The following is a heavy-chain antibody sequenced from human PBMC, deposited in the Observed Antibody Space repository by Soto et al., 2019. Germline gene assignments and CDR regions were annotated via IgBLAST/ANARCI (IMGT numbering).Heavy chain of an antibody. CDR2: IIPIFGTA. D-gene: IGHD3-10*01. J-gene: IGHJ6*02. V-gene: IGHV1-69*01. CDR1: GGTFSSYA. Sequence: QVQLVQSGAEVKKPGSSVKVSCKASGGTFSSYAISWVRQAPGQGLEWMGGIIPIFGTANYAQKFQGRVTITADESTSTAYMELSSLRSEDTAVNYWAGEGRYYYYFGMDVWGQGTTVTVSS. CDR3: AGEGRYYYYFGMDV.